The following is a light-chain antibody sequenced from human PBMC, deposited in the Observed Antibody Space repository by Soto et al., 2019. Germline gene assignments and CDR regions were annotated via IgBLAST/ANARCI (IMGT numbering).Light chain of an antibody. V-gene: IGKV1-16*01. CDR3: QQYNNWPFS. J-gene: IGKJ5*01. Sequence: DIHMTQSPSCLSSSVLDIDTITPRASHGISNYLAWYQQKPGKDPKLLIYAASSLQSGVPARFSGTGSETDFTLTISGLQSEDSAVYFCQQYNNWPFSLGQGTRLE. CDR1: HGISNY. CDR2: AAS.